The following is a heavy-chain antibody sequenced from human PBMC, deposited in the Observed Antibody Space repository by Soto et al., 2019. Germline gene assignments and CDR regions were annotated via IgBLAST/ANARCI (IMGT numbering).Heavy chain of an antibody. CDR2: ISYDGSNK. J-gene: IGHJ4*02. Sequence: GGSLRLSCAASGFTFSSYAMHWVRQAPGKGLEWVAVISYDGSNKYYADSVKGRFTISRDNSKNTLYLQMNSLRAEDTAVYYCASALRILTGSAHDYWGQGTLVTVSS. D-gene: IGHD3-9*01. CDR3: ASALRILTGSAHDY. V-gene: IGHV3-30-3*01. CDR1: GFTFSSYA.